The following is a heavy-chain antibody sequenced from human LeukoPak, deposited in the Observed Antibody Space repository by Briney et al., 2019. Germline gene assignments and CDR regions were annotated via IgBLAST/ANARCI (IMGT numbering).Heavy chain of an antibody. J-gene: IGHJ6*02. Sequence: PSETLSLTCTVSGGSISSYYWSWIRQPPGKGLGWIGYIYYSGGTNYNPSLKSRVTISVDTSKNQFSLKLSSVTAADTAVYYCARAGELGATSDYYYGMDVWGQGTTVTVSS. D-gene: IGHD1-26*01. CDR2: IYYSGGT. V-gene: IGHV4-59*01. CDR1: GGSISSYY. CDR3: ARAGELGATSDYYYGMDV.